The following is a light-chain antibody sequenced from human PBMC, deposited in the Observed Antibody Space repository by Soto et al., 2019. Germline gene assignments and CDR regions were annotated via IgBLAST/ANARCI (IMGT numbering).Light chain of an antibody. V-gene: IGKV1-5*01. CDR3: QQYNSYSGS. CDR1: QSISNW. J-gene: IGKJ1*01. Sequence: DIQMTQSPSTLSASVGDRVTITCRASQSISNWLAWYQQKPGKAPKFLIYDASSLQSGVPSRFSGSGSGTEFTLTISSLQPDDIATYYYQQYNSYSGSFGQGTKVEIQ. CDR2: DAS.